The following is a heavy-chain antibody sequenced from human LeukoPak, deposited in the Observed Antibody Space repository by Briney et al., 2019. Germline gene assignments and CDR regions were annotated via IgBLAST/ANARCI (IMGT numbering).Heavy chain of an antibody. D-gene: IGHD2-2*01. CDR1: GGSISSGGYY. J-gene: IGHJ5*02. CDR3: ARGHIVVVPAATGGYNWFDP. Sequence: SETLSLTCTVSGGSISSGGYYWSWIRQHPGKGLEWIGYIYYSGSIYYNPSLKSRVTISVDTSKNQFSLKLSSVTAADTAVYYCARGHIVVVPAATGGYNWFDPWGQGTLVTVSS. V-gene: IGHV4-31*03. CDR2: IYYSGSI.